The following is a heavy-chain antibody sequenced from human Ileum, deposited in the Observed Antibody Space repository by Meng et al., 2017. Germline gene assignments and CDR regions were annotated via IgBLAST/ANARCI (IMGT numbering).Heavy chain of an antibody. CDR1: GFTFTNAA. V-gene: IGHV3-15*02. D-gene: IGHD3-16*02. Sequence: EVQLVESGGALVKPGGSIRRSCATSGFTFTNAAMTWFRQAPGKGLEWVGRIKRKADGETVEYAAPVKDRFIISRDNSEDTVYLQMNSLKAEDTAIYYCATDLVLASFYRYWGQGTLVTVSS. CDR2: IKRKADGETV. CDR3: ATDLVLASFYRY. J-gene: IGHJ4*02.